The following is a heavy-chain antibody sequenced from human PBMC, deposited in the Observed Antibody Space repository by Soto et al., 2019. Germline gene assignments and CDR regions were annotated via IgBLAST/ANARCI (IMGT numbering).Heavy chain of an antibody. V-gene: IGHV1-18*01. Sequence: GASVKVSCKVSGFSFSNYGISWVRQAPGQGLEWLGWISGHNGDTKYAQNLQGRVTMTADTSTSTAYMELRSLTSDDTAVYYCARGRGTYINYYYGMDVWGQGTTVTVSS. CDR2: ISGHNGDT. CDR3: ARGRGTYINYYYGMDV. J-gene: IGHJ6*02. D-gene: IGHD3-16*01. CDR1: GFSFSNYG.